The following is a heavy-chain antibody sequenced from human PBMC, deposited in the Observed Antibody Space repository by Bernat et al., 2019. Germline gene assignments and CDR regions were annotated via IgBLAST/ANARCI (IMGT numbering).Heavy chain of an antibody. D-gene: IGHD1-26*01. J-gene: IGHJ5*02. CDR2: IIPILGIA. CDR3: ARTPQDGSQGAGLTLGWFDP. CDR1: GGTFSSYT. Sequence: QVQLVQSGAEVKKPGSSVKVSCKASGGTFSSYTISWVRQAPGQGLEWMGRIIPILGIANNAQKFQGRVTITADKSTITAYMELSSLRSEATAVDYCARTPQDGSQGAGLTLGWFDPWGQGTLVTVSS. V-gene: IGHV1-69*02.